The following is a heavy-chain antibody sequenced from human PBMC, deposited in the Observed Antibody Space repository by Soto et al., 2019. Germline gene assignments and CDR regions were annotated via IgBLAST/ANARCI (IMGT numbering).Heavy chain of an antibody. J-gene: IGHJ4*02. V-gene: IGHV3-53*01. CDR1: GFTVSNNH. CDR2: VHGGGST. D-gene: IGHD1-1*01. CDR3: AGRVTTAASLDY. Sequence: VQLVESGGGLIQPGGSLRLSCAASGFTVSNNHMTWVRQAAGKGLELVSFVHGGGSTSYADSVKGRFTISRDNSKNTLYLQMDSLRAEDTDIYYCAGRVTTAASLDYWGRGTLVTVSS.